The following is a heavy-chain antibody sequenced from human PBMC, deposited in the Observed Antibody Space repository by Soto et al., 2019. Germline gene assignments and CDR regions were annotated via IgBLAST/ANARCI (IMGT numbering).Heavy chain of an antibody. V-gene: IGHV1-69*12. D-gene: IGHD3-22*01. Sequence: QVQLVQSGAEVKKPGSSVKVSCKASGGTFSSYAITWVRQAPGQGLEWMGGIIPIFGTANYAQKFQGGVTITADEYTSPAYVELSSLRSEDTAVYYCARGVGDYYVSSGYYRDALDIWGQGTMVTASS. CDR2: IIPIFGTA. CDR3: ARGVGDYYVSSGYYRDALDI. CDR1: GGTFSSYA. J-gene: IGHJ3*02.